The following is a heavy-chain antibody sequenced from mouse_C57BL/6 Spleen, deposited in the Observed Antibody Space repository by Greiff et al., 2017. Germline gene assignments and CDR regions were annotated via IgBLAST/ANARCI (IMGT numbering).Heavy chain of an antibody. CDR2: INPNNGGT. CDR1: GYTFTDYY. Sequence: EVQLQQSGPELVKPGASVKISCKASGYTFTDYYMNWVKQSHGKSLEWIGDINPNNGGTSYNQKFKGKATLTVDKSSSTASMELRSLTSEDSAVYYCAKWEGTTVVAGDYAMDYWGQGTAGTVSS. J-gene: IGHJ4*01. V-gene: IGHV1-26*01. D-gene: IGHD1-1*01. CDR3: AKWEGTTVVAGDYAMDY.